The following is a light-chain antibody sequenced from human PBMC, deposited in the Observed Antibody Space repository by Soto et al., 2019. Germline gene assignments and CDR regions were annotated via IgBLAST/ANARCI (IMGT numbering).Light chain of an antibody. CDR3: QQYGSSGT. V-gene: IGKV3-20*01. J-gene: IGKJ1*01. CDR1: QSVSNNY. CDR2: GAS. Sequence: DIVLTPSPGTLSLSPGERATLSCRASQSVSNNYVAWYQQKPAQPPRLLIYGASNRATGIPDRCSGSGAGTDFTLTSSRLEPEDFAVYYCQQYGSSGTFGQGTKVDIK.